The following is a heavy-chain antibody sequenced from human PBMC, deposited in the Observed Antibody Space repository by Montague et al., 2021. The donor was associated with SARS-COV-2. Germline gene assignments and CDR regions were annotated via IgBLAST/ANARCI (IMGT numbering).Heavy chain of an antibody. CDR3: AFYGDYALDY. D-gene: IGHD4-17*01. CDR2: ISWNSGSI. J-gene: IGHJ4*02. CDR1: GFTFDDYA. Sequence: SLRLSCAASGFTFDDYAMHWVRQAPGKGLEWVSGISWNSGSIGYADSAKGRFTISRDNAKNSLYLQMNSLRAEDTALYYCAFYGDYALDYWGQGTLVTVSS. V-gene: IGHV3-9*01.